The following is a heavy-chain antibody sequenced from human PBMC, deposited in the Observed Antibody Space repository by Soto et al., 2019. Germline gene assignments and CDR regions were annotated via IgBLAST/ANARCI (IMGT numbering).Heavy chain of an antibody. V-gene: IGHV3-30-3*01. Sequence: QVQLVESGGGVVQPGRSLRLSCAASGFTFSSYAMHWVRQAPGKGLEWVAVISYDGSNKYYADSVKGRFTISRDNSKNTLYLQMNSLTAEDTAVYYCARVTMIVVVMGAFDIWGRGRRVTVSS. CDR1: GFTFSSYA. D-gene: IGHD3-22*01. CDR2: ISYDGSNK. CDR3: ARVTMIVVVMGAFDI. J-gene: IGHJ3*02.